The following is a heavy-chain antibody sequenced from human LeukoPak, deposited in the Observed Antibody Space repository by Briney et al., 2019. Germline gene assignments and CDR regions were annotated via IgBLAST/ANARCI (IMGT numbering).Heavy chain of an antibody. Sequence: PGGSLRLSCAASGLTFSDHYMDWVRQAPGKGLEWVGRTRNKTNSYTTEYAASVKGRFTISRGDSKNSLYLQMNSLKTEDTAVYYCARGSTTGTPGDAFDIWGQGTMVTVSS. V-gene: IGHV3-72*01. CDR3: ARGSTTGTPGDAFDI. D-gene: IGHD1-1*01. CDR1: GLTFSDHY. CDR2: TRNKTNSYTT. J-gene: IGHJ3*02.